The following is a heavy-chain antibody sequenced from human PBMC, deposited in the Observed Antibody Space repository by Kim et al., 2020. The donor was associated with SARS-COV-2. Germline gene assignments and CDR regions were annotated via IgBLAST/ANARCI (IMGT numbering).Heavy chain of an antibody. CDR3: ARNGDIVLMVWDGEYYFDY. CDR2: INPSGGST. D-gene: IGHD2-8*01. V-gene: IGHV1-46*01. CDR1: GYTFTSYY. Sequence: ASVKVSCKASGYTFTSYYMHWVRQAPGQGLEWMGIINPSGGSTSYAQKFQGRVTMTRDTSTSTVYMELSSLRSEDTAVYYCARNGDIVLMVWDGEYYFDYWGQGTLVTVSS. J-gene: IGHJ4*02.